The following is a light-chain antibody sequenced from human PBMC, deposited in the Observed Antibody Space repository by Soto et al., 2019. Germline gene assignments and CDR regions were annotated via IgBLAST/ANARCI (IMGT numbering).Light chain of an antibody. CDR1: QSVNAS. V-gene: IGKV3-11*01. Sequence: EIVLTQSPATLSLSPGERATLSCRASQSVNASLVWYQQKPGQAPRLLIYGASNRATGIPARFSGSVSGTDFTLTISSLEPEDFAVYYCQQHSNWPLTFGGGTKVEIK. J-gene: IGKJ4*01. CDR3: QQHSNWPLT. CDR2: GAS.